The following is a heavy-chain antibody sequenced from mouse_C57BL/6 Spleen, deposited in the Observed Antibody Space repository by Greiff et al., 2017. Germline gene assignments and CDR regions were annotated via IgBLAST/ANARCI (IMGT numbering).Heavy chain of an antibody. CDR2: IYPGDGDT. CDR1: GYAFSSSW. CDR3: ARSYGYDGYFDV. V-gene: IGHV1-82*01. J-gene: IGHJ1*03. Sequence: VKLMESGPELVKPGASVKISCKASGYAFSSSWMNWVKQRPGKGLEWIGRIYPGDGDTNYNGKFKGKATLTADKSSSTAYMQLSSLTSEDSAVYFCARSYGYDGYFDVWGTGTTGTVSS. D-gene: IGHD2-2*01.